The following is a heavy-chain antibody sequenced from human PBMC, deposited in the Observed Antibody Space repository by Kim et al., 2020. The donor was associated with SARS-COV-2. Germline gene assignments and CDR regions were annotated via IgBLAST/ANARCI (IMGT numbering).Heavy chain of an antibody. D-gene: IGHD3-9*01. Sequence: GGSLRLSCAASGFTFRNYAMNWVRQAPGKGLEWVAGISGNGDGIWYADSVNGRFVIARDNSKNTLYLQMNNLRAEDTAVYYCPKDRYYDLLAGPSDYWGHGNLVTVTS. V-gene: IGHV3-23*01. J-gene: IGHJ4*01. CDR1: GFTFRNYA. CDR2: ISGNGDGI. CDR3: PKDRYYDLLAGPSDY.